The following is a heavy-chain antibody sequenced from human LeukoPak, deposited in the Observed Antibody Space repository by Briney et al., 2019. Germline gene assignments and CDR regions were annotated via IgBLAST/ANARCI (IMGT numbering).Heavy chain of an antibody. CDR2: IKSKTDAGTR. V-gene: IGHV3-15*07. D-gene: IGHD1/OR15-1a*01. CDR3: SAGVGRTDFDY. Sequence: PGESLRLSCVASGFTFTDHPMNWVRQAPGKGLEWVGRIKSKTDAGTRDFAAPVKGRFTISRDDSKNTLYLQMNSLKIEDTAVYYCSAGVGRTDFDYWGQGTLVTVSS. CDR1: GFTFTDHP. J-gene: IGHJ4*02.